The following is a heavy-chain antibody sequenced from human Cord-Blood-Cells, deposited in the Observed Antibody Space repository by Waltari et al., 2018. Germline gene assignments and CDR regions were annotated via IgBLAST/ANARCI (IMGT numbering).Heavy chain of an antibody. CDR2: INHSRST. Sequence: QVQLQQWGAGLLKPSETLSLTCAVYGGSFSGYYWSWIRQPPGKGLGWTGEINHSRSTNYNPSLKSRLTISVDTSKNQFSLKLSSVTAADTAVYYCARGLVGRGPNWGLYFDLWGRGTLVTVSS. V-gene: IGHV4-34*01. CDR3: ARGLVGRGPNWGLYFDL. D-gene: IGHD7-27*01. CDR1: GGSFSGYY. J-gene: IGHJ2*01.